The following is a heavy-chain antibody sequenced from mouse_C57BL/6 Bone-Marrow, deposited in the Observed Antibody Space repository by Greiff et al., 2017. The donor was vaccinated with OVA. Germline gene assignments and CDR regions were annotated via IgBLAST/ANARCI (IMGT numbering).Heavy chain of an antibody. D-gene: IGHD2-3*01. CDR1: GYTFTDYY. CDR3: ARDGYYFYWYFDV. Sequence: VQLQQSGAELVKPGASVTISCKASGYTFTDYYINWVKQRPGQGLEWIGKIGPGSGSTYYNEKFKGKATLTADKSSSTAYMQLSSLTSEDSAVYFCARDGYYFYWYFDVWGTGTTVTVSS. J-gene: IGHJ1*03. V-gene: IGHV1-77*01. CDR2: IGPGSGST.